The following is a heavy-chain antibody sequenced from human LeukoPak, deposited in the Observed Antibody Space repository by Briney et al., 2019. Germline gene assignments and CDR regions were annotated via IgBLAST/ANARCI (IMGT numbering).Heavy chain of an antibody. J-gene: IGHJ6*03. CDR2: INPNSGGT. CDR3: ARAAIVVVPAATPLYYYYMDV. CDR1: GYTFTGYY. V-gene: IGHV1-2*02. D-gene: IGHD2-2*02. Sequence: ASVKVSCKASGYTFTGYYMHWVRQAPGQGLERMGWINPNSGGTNYAQKFQGRVTMTRDTSISTAYMELSRLRSDDTAVYYCARAAIVVVPAATPLYYYYMDVWGKGTTVTVSS.